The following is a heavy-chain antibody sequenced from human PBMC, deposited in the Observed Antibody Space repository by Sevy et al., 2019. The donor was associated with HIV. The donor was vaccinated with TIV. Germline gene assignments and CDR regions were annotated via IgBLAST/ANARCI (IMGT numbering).Heavy chain of an antibody. J-gene: IGHJ6*03. V-gene: IGHV1-69*06. CDR1: GGTFSSYA. CDR3: ARGASNYYIDV. D-gene: IGHD4-4*01. CDR2: IIPIFGTA. Sequence: ASVKVYCKASGGTFSSYAISWVRQAPGQGLEWMGGIIPIFGTANYAQKFQGRVTITADKSTSTAYMELSSLRSEDTAVYYCARGASNYYIDVRGKGTTVTVSS.